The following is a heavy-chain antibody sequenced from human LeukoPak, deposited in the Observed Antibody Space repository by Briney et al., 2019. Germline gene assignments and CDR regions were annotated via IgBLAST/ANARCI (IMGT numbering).Heavy chain of an antibody. J-gene: IGHJ3*02. CDR3: ARESSPEDVFDI. Sequence: GGSLRLSCIASGLTSRFTFSTYTLNWVRQAPGKGLEWVSYISSSGSTIYYADSVKGRFTISRDNAKNSLYLQMNSLRAEDTAVYYCARESSPEDVFDIWGQGTMVTVSS. CDR2: ISSSGSTI. CDR1: GLTSRFTFSTYT. D-gene: IGHD1-14*01. V-gene: IGHV3-48*04.